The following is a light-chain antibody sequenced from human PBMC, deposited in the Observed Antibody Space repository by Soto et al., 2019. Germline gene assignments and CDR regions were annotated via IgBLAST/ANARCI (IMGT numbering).Light chain of an antibody. CDR1: SSDVGGYNY. V-gene: IGLV2-8*01. J-gene: IGLJ1*01. Sequence: QSALTQPPSASGSPGQSVTISCTGTSSDVGGYNYVSWYQQHPNKAPKLLIYEVSKRPSGVPDRFSGSKSGNTASLTVSGLQAEDEADYYCSSYVGGSNVDVIGTGTKLTVL. CDR3: SSYVGGSNVDV. CDR2: EVS.